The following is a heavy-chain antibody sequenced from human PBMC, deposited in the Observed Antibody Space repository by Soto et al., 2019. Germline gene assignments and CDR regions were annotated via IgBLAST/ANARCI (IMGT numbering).Heavy chain of an antibody. D-gene: IGHD3-22*01. J-gene: IGHJ4*02. Sequence: SETLSLTCTVSGGSISSSSYYWGWIRQPPGKGLEWIGSIYYSGSTYYNPSLKSRVTISVDTSKNQFSLKLSSVTAADTAVYYCARQGTYYYDSSGYYSQIFDYWGQGNLVTVSS. V-gene: IGHV4-39*01. CDR2: IYYSGST. CDR3: ARQGTYYYDSSGYYSQIFDY. CDR1: GGSISSSSYY.